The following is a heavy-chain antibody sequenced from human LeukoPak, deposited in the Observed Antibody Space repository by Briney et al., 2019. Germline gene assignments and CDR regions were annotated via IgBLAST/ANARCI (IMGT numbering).Heavy chain of an antibody. CDR3: ARHHPFWSGYVYYLDY. CDR1: DGSISSSSYY. CDR2: IYYTGST. J-gene: IGHJ4*02. Sequence: SETLSLTCTVSDGSISSSSYYWGWIRQPPGKGLEWIRSIYYTGSTYYNPSLKSRVAMSVDASKNQFSLKLSSVTAADTAVYYCARHHPFWSGYVYYLDYWGQGTLVTVSS. V-gene: IGHV4-39*01. D-gene: IGHD3-3*01.